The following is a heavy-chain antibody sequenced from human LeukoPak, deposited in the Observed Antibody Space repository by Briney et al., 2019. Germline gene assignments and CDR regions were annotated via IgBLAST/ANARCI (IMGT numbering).Heavy chain of an antibody. CDR2: IRGSGGST. Sequence: PGGSLRLSCAASGFTFSSYVMSWVRQAPGKGLEWVSGIRGSGGSTSNADSVKGRFTISRDNSKNTLYLQMNSLRAEDTAVYYCANLYYYDSSGYYPINFGYWGQGTLVTVSS. CDR1: GFTFSSYV. D-gene: IGHD3-22*01. J-gene: IGHJ4*02. CDR3: ANLYYYDSSGYYPINFGY. V-gene: IGHV3-23*01.